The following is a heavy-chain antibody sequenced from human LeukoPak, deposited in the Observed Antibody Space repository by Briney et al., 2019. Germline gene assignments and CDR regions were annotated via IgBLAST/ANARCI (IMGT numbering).Heavy chain of an antibody. CDR1: GFTFSIYS. J-gene: IGHJ4*02. CDR3: ARDLTTYSSSWYSSY. Sequence: GGSLRLSCAASGFTFSIYSMDWVRQAPGKGLEWVSSIISSGSYIYYADSVKGRFTISRDNAKNSLYLQMNSLRAEDTALYYCARDLTTYSSSWYSSYWGQGTLVTVSS. CDR2: IISSGSYI. V-gene: IGHV3-21*04. D-gene: IGHD6-13*01.